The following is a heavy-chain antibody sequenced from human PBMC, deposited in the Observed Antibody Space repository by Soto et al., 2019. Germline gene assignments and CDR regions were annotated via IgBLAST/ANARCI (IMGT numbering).Heavy chain of an antibody. CDR1: GGTFSSYA. Sequence: QVQLVQSGAEVKKPGSSVKVSCKASGGTFSSYAISWVRQAPGQGLEWMGGIIPIFGTANYAQKFQGRATITADESTSTAYMELSSLRSEDTAVYYCARCPGGSSYYYYGMDVWGQGTTVTVSS. CDR3: ARCPGGSSYYYYGMDV. CDR2: IIPIFGTA. J-gene: IGHJ6*02. V-gene: IGHV1-69*01. D-gene: IGHD6-6*01.